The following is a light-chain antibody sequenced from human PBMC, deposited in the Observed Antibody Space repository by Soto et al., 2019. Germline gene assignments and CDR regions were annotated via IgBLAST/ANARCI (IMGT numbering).Light chain of an antibody. Sequence: DIQMTQSPSSLSASVGDRVTIICRASQSVSTRLAWYLQKPGKAPKVLIYDASSWAGGVPSRFTGSGSGTEFTLTINSLQPDDFATYYCQQYSVYWTFGQGTKVEIK. V-gene: IGKV1-5*02. CDR1: QSVSTR. J-gene: IGKJ1*01. CDR2: DAS. CDR3: QQYSVYWT.